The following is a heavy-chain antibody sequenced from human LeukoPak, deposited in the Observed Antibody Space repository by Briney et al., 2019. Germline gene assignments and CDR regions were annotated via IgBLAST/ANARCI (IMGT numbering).Heavy chain of an antibody. D-gene: IGHD6-13*01. Sequence: QSGGSLRLSCAASGFTFSSYDMHWVRQATGKGLEWVSAIGTAGDTYYPGSVKGRFTISRENAKNSLYLQMNSLRAGDTAVYYCAKRGIYSSRSDYWGQGTLVTVSS. CDR2: IGTAGDT. CDR1: GFTFSSYD. J-gene: IGHJ4*02. V-gene: IGHV3-13*01. CDR3: AKRGIYSSRSDY.